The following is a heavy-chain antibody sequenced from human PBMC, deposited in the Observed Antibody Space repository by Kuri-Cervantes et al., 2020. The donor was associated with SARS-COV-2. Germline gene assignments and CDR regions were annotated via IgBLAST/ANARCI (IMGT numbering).Heavy chain of an antibody. CDR1: GFIFSNYA. V-gene: IGHV3-33*03. D-gene: IGHD3-9*01. CDR2: IWYDGSNK. J-gene: IGHJ4*02. CDR3: ATVWGHVLRYFDPSPFDY. Sequence: GESLKISCAASGFIFSNYAMHWVRQAPGKGLEWLAVIWYDGSNKYYADSVRGRLTISRDNTDNSVYLQMNSLRGEDTAVYYCATVWGHVLRYFDPSPFDYWGQGTLVTVSS.